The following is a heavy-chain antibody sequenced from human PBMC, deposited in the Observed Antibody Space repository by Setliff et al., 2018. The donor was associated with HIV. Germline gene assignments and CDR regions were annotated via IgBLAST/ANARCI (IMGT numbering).Heavy chain of an antibody. J-gene: IGHJ5*02. CDR3: ASRVYYYDESAILREEGFVP. CDR2: IYHSGKT. Sequence: SETLSLTCSVSGGSISDNKYYWSWIRQPPGKGLEWTGSIYHSGKTYYNPSLKRRLTISVDTSKNEFSLKLTSVTAADTAVYYCASRVYYYDESAILREEGFVPWGQGTLVTVLL. CDR1: GGSISDNKYY. D-gene: IGHD3-22*01. V-gene: IGHV4-39*01.